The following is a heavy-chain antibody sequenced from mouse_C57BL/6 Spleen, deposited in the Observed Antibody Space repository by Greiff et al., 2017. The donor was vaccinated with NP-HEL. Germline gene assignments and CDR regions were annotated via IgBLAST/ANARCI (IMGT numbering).Heavy chain of an antibody. J-gene: IGHJ1*03. Sequence: QVQLQQPGAELVMPGASVKLSCKASGYTFTSYWMHWVKQRPGQGLEWIGEIDPSDSYTNYNQKFKGKSTLTVDKSSSTAYMQLSSLTSEDSAVYYCARREDYGNYGYFDVWGTGTTVTVSS. V-gene: IGHV1-69*01. CDR1: GYTFTSYW. CDR3: ARREDYGNYGYFDV. CDR2: IDPSDSYT. D-gene: IGHD2-1*01.